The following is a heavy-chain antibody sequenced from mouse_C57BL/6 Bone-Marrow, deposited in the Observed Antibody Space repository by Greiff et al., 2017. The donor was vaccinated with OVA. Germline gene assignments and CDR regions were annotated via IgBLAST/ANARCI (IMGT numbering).Heavy chain of an antibody. V-gene: IGHV5-6*02. Sequence: DVKVVESGGDLVKPGGSLKLSCAASGFTFSSYGMSWVRQTPDKRLEWVATISSGCSYTYYPDRVKGRFTISRDNAKNTLYLQMSSLKSEDTAMYYCARHYYGSSYAWFAYWGQGTLVTVSA. CDR3: ARHYYGSSYAWFAY. D-gene: IGHD1-1*01. J-gene: IGHJ3*01. CDR2: ISSGCSYT. CDR1: GFTFSSYG.